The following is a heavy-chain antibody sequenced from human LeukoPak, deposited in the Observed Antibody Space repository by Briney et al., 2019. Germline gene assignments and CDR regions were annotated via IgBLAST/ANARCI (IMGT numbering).Heavy chain of an antibody. D-gene: IGHD5-12*01. Sequence: ASVKVSCKASGGTFSSYAISWVRQAPGQGLEWMGGIIPIFGTANYAQKFQGRVTITADESTSTAYMELSSLRSEDTAVYYCARVPRARAGYAYYFDYWGQATLVTVSS. J-gene: IGHJ4*02. CDR2: IIPIFGTA. V-gene: IGHV1-69*13. CDR1: GGTFSSYA. CDR3: ARVPRARAGYAYYFDY.